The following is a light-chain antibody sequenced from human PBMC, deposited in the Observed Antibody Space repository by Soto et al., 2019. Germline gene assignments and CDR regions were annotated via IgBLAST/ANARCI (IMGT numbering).Light chain of an antibody. CDR1: QSISTF. CDR2: KAS. Sequence: DIQMTQSPSTLSASVGDRVTITCRASQSISTFLAWYQQKPGKAPNLLIYKASTLEGGVPSRFSGSGSGTEFTLTISSLQPDDFATYYCQQYYTYAMFGQGTKVEIK. J-gene: IGKJ1*01. CDR3: QQYYTYAM. V-gene: IGKV1-5*03.